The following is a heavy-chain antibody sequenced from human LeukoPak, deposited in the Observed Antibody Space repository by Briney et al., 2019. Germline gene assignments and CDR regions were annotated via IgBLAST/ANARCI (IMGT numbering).Heavy chain of an antibody. J-gene: IGHJ5*02. CDR1: GFTLSGHW. V-gene: IGHV3-74*01. CDR3: AKSDWFDP. CDR2: NKYDGSES. Sequence: GGSLRLSCAASGFTLSGHWMHWFRQPPGKGLAWVSRNKYDGSESYYADSVKGRFTISRDNAKNTLYLQMNSLRVEDTAVFYCAKSDWFDPWGQGTLVTVSS.